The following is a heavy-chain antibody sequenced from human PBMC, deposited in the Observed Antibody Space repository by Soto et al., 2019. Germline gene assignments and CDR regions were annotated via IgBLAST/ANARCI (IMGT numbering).Heavy chain of an antibody. D-gene: IGHD6-19*01. CDR3: ASDRSSGWDQGYGMDV. CDR2: IYYSGST. V-gene: IGHV4-59*01. Sequence: ASETLSLTCTVSGGCISTYYWSWIRQPPGKGLEWIGYIYYSGSTSYNPSLKSRVTISVDTSKNQFSLKLRSVTAADTSVYYCASDRSSGWDQGYGMDVWGQGTTVTGSS. CDR1: GGCISTYY. J-gene: IGHJ6*02.